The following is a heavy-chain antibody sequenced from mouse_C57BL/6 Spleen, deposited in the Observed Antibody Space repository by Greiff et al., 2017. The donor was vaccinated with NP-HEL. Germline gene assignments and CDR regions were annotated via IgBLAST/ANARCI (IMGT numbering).Heavy chain of an antibody. CDR1: GYTFTSYG. Sequence: QVQLQQSGAELARPGASVKLSCKASGYTFTSYGISWVKQRTGQGLEWIGEIYPRSGNTYYNEKFKGKATLTADKSSSTAYMELRSLTSEDSAVYFCARGGTTVVADYAMDDWGQGTSVTVSS. D-gene: IGHD1-1*01. CDR3: ARGGTTVVADYAMDD. CDR2: IYPRSGNT. V-gene: IGHV1-81*01. J-gene: IGHJ4*01.